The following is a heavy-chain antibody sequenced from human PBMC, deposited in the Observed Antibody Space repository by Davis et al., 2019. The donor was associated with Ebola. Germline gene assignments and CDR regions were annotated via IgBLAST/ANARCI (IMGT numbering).Heavy chain of an antibody. Sequence: ASVKVSRKASGYTFTRSVLLRVRQAPGQRLEWVGWLNPYTGDTKYSQKFHGIVTITRDTSATTAYMDLTSLRSEDTAVYFCARLCSTWSSLYGMDVWGQGTTVTFSS. D-gene: IGHD6-13*01. CDR3: ARLCSTWSSLYGMDV. J-gene: IGHJ6*02. CDR1: GYTFTRSV. V-gene: IGHV1-3*01. CDR2: LNPYTGDT.